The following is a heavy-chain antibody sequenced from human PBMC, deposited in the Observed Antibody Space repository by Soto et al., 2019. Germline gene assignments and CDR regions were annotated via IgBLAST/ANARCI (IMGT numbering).Heavy chain of an antibody. J-gene: IGHJ5*02. Sequence: ASVKVSCKASGYTFTSYYMHWVRQAPGQGLEWMGIINPSGGSTYYAQKFQGRVTLTRDTSTSTVYMGLTSLTSEDTAVYYCARDHSISSSGAWWLDPWGQGTLVTVSS. D-gene: IGHD6-13*01. CDR1: GYTFTSYY. CDR2: INPSGGST. V-gene: IGHV1-46*01. CDR3: ARDHSISSSGAWWLDP.